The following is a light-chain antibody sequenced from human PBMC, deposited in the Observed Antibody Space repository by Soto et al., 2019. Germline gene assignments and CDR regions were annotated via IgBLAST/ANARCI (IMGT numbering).Light chain of an antibody. V-gene: IGKV3-11*01. CDR1: QSVSSN. CDR3: QQRSNWPPWT. J-gene: IGKJ1*01. CDR2: GAS. Sequence: NVLTQSPGTLSLSPGERATLSCRASQSVSSNLAWYQQKPGQAPSLLIYGASTRATGIPARFSGSGSGTDFTLTISSREPEDFAVYYCQQRSNWPPWTFGRGTKVDIK.